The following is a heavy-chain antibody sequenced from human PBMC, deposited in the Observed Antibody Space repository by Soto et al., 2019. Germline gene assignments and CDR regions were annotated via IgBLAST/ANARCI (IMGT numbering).Heavy chain of an antibody. J-gene: IGHJ4*02. CDR2: IIPIFGTA. CDR3: ARGYYDSSGYYPY. CDR1: GGTFSSYS. Sequence: SVKVSCKSSGGTFSSYSMSWVRQAPGQGLEWMGGIIPIFGTANYAQKFQGRVTITADESTSTAYMELSSLRSEDTAVYYCARGYYDSSGYYPYWGQGTLVTVSS. V-gene: IGHV1-69*13. D-gene: IGHD3-22*01.